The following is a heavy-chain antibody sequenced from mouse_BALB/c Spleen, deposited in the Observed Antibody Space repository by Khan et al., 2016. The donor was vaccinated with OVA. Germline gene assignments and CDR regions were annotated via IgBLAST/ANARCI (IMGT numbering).Heavy chain of an antibody. CDR2: IWSGGIT. J-gene: IGHJ2*01. CDR3: ARNRKGYFDY. V-gene: IGHV2-2*01. CDR1: GFSLTSYG. Sequence: QVQLKESGPGLVQPSQSLSITCTVSGFSLTSYGIHWVRQSPGKGLEWLGVIWSGGITDYNATFISRLSISKDISKSQVFFKMNSLQAEETAIYYCARNRKGYFDYWGQGTTLTVSS.